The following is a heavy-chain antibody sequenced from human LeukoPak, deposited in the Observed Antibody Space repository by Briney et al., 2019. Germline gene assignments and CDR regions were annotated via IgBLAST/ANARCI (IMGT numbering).Heavy chain of an antibody. D-gene: IGHD3-22*01. Sequence: GESLKISCKGSGYSFANYWIGWVRQMPGKGLERMGIIYPGDSETRYSPSFPGQVTISADKSISTAFLQWSSLKASDTAMYYCARADAYFYDTRDYMNFDHWGQGTLVTVSS. CDR1: GYSFANYW. CDR2: IYPGDSET. J-gene: IGHJ4*02. V-gene: IGHV5-51*01. CDR3: ARADAYFYDTRDYMNFDH.